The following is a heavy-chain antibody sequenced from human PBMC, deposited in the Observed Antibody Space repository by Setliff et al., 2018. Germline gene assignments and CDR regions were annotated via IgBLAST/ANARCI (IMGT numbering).Heavy chain of an antibody. Sequence: PSETLSLTCTVSGGSISSYYWSWIRQPPGKGLEWIGYIYASGSTNYNPSLKSRVTLSVDTSKNQFSLKLTSVTAADTAVYYCARHRRDSSGNYFVGLYYFDYWGQGTPVTVSS. V-gene: IGHV4-59*08. CDR1: GGSISSYY. D-gene: IGHD3-22*01. CDR2: IYASGST. J-gene: IGHJ4*02. CDR3: ARHRRDSSGNYFVGLYYFDY.